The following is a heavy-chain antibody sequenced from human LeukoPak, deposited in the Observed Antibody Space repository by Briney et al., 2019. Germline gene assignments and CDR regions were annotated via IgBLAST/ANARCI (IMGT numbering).Heavy chain of an antibody. CDR1: GFTFSSYG. D-gene: IGHD1-14*01. CDR2: ISGSGGST. Sequence: GGSLRLPCAASGFTFSSYGMSWVRQAPGKGLEWVSAISGSGGSTYYADSVKGRFTISRDNSKNTLYLQMNSLRAEDTAVYYCAKDLYNHGGAFDIWGQGTMVTVSS. V-gene: IGHV3-23*01. J-gene: IGHJ3*02. CDR3: AKDLYNHGGAFDI.